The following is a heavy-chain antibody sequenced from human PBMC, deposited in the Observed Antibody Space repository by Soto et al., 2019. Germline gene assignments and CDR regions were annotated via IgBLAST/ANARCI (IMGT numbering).Heavy chain of an antibody. Sequence: GGSLRLSCAASGFTFSSYAMSWVRQAPGKGLEWVSAISGSGGSTYYADSAKGRFTISRDNSKNTLYLQMNSLRAEDTAVYYCAKVPFDRPAKTEWLSSNLYYFDYWGQGTLVTVSS. V-gene: IGHV3-23*01. CDR3: AKVPFDRPAKTEWLSSNLYYFDY. CDR1: GFTFSSYA. CDR2: ISGSGGST. D-gene: IGHD3-3*01. J-gene: IGHJ4*02.